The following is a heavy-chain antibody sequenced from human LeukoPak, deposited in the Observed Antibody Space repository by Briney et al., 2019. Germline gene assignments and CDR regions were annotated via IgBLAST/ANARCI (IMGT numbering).Heavy chain of an antibody. V-gene: IGHV3-33*01. D-gene: IGHD3-10*01. CDR2: IWYDGSNK. Sequence: GGSLRLSCAASGFSFSNFGMHWVRQAPGKGLEWVTVIWYDGSNKYYADSVKGRFTISRDNPKNTLYLQMNSLRAEDTAVYYCARGGSGSSGLDYWGQGTLVTVS. CDR3: ARGGSGSSGLDY. J-gene: IGHJ4*02. CDR1: GFSFSNFG.